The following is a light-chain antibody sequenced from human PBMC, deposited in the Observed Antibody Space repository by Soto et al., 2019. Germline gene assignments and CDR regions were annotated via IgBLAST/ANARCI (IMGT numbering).Light chain of an antibody. Sequence: NVLTQSPFTXSLSVWKRATLSCSASQSVSNNYLAWYQQKHGKPKXLXXXGASKRDTGIQDRISGSGSGKAFTLTISRWEHEDFGAYYCQQYGRERTWTVGQGTKVDI. CDR2: GAS. V-gene: IGKV3-20*01. J-gene: IGKJ1*01. CDR1: QSVSNNY. CDR3: QQYGRERTWT.